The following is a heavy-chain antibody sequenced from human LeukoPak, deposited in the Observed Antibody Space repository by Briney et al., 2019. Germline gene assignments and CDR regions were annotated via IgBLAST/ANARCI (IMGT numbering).Heavy chain of an antibody. CDR1: GFTFSSYG. Sequence: PGGSLRLSCAASGFTFSSYGMHWVRQAPGKGLEWVTFIRYDGTNKYYADSVKGRFTISRDNSKNTLYLQMNSPKTEDTAVYYCTGRPHYFESSGYYRDYWGQGTLVTVSS. CDR3: TGRPHYFESSGYYRDY. J-gene: IGHJ4*02. D-gene: IGHD3-22*01. CDR2: IRYDGTNK. V-gene: IGHV3-30*02.